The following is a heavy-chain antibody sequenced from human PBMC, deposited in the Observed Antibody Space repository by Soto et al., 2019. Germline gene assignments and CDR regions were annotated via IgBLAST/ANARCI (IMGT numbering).Heavy chain of an antibody. Sequence: GVSLIVSCAASGSTFYSYAMSWVRQAPGKGLEWVSTIGSVGGDTYYADSVKGRFTISRDNSKNTLYLQMNSLRAEDTAVYYCAKDASDVPAAFYYDMDVWGQGTTVTVTS. V-gene: IGHV3-23*01. CDR1: GSTFYSYA. CDR3: AKDASDVPAAFYYDMDV. J-gene: IGHJ6*02. CDR2: IGSVGGDT. D-gene: IGHD2-2*01.